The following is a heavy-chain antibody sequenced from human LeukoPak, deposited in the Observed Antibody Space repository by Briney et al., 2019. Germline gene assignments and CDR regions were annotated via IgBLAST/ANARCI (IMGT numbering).Heavy chain of an antibody. CDR2: ISSSSSYI. Sequence: GGSLRLSCAASGFTFSSYSMNWVRQAPGRGLEWVSSISSSSSYIYYADSVKGRFTISRDNAKNSLYLQMNSLRAEDTAVYYCARVISSAWRQNDLWGQGTLVTV. CDR3: ARVISSAWRQNDL. CDR1: GFTFSSYS. J-gene: IGHJ5*02. D-gene: IGHD3-22*01. V-gene: IGHV3-21*01.